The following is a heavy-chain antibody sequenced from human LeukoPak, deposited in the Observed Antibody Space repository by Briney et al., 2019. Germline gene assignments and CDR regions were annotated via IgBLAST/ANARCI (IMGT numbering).Heavy chain of an antibody. D-gene: IGHD3-22*01. J-gene: IGHJ4*02. CDR1: GFTISSNY. V-gene: IGHV3-53*01. CDR2: IYSGGST. Sequence: GGSLRLSCAASGFTISSNYMSWVRQAPAKGLEWVSVIYSGGSTYSADTVNGRFTISRDNSKHTLYLQMTSLRAEDTAVYYCASGTYYYDSSGFSDYWGQGTLVTVSS. CDR3: ASGTYYYDSSGFSDY.